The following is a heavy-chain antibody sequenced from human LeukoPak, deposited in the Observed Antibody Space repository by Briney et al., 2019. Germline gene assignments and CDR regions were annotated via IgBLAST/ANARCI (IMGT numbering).Heavy chain of an antibody. J-gene: IGHJ4*02. CDR1: GYTFTSYD. CDR3: ARGMVRGMDFDY. Sequence: ASAKVSCKASGYTFTSYDINWVRQATGQGLEWMGWMNPNSGNTGYAQKFQGRVTMTRNTSITTAYMELSSLRSEDTAVYYCARGMVRGMDFDYWGQGTLVTVSS. V-gene: IGHV1-8*01. CDR2: MNPNSGNT. D-gene: IGHD3-10*01.